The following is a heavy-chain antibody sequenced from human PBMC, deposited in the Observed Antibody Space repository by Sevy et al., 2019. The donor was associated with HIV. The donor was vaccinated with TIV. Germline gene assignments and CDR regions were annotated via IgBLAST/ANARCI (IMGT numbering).Heavy chain of an antibody. D-gene: IGHD5-12*01. J-gene: IGHJ5*02. CDR3: ARGLSVVATRGVWFDP. Sequence: ASVKVSCKASGYTFSSYGISWVRQAPGQGLEWMGWISNYNSNRKSAQKFQDRVIMTTDTSTSTAYLKLTNLRKDDTAVYYCARGLSVVATRGVWFDPWGPGTLVTVSS. CDR1: GYTFSSYG. CDR2: ISNYNSNR. V-gene: IGHV1-18*01.